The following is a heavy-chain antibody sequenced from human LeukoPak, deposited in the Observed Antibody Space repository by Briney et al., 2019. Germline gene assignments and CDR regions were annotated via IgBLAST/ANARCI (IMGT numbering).Heavy chain of an antibody. CDR3: ARGRDDYNFAY. J-gene: IGHJ4*02. V-gene: IGHV4-34*01. CDR1: GGSFSRFH. D-gene: IGHD5-24*01. CDR2: INHSGST. Sequence: SETLSLTCAVYGGSFSRFHWTWIRQPPGKGLEWIGEINHSGSTNYNPSLRSRVTISVDTSKNQFSLKLFSVTAADTAVYYCARGRDDYNFAYWGQGTLVTVSS.